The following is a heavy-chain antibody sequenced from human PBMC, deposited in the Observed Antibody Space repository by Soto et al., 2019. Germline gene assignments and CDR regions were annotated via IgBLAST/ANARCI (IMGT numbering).Heavy chain of an antibody. V-gene: IGHV4-34*01. Sequence: SETLSLTCAVHGGSFSGYYWSWIRQPPGKGLEWIGEINHSGSTNYNPSLKSRVTISVDTSKNQFSLKLSSVTAADTAVYYCARTMYYYDSSGYDYWGQGTLVTVSS. CDR3: ARTMYYYDSSGYDY. J-gene: IGHJ4*02. CDR1: GGSFSGYY. D-gene: IGHD3-22*01. CDR2: INHSGST.